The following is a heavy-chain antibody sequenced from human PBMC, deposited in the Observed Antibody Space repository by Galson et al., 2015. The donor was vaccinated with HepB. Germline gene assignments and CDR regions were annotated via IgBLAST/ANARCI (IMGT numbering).Heavy chain of an antibody. D-gene: IGHD3-3*01. CDR1: GFTVSSNY. J-gene: IGHJ1*01. CDR3: ARDFLGSPHWSAGEYFQH. Sequence: SLRLSCAASGFTVSSNYMSWVRQAPGKGLEWVSVIYSGGSTYYADSVKGRFTISRDNSENTLYLQMNSLRAEDTAVYYCARDFLGSPHWSAGEYFQHWGQGTLVTVSS. CDR2: IYSGGST. V-gene: IGHV3-53*01.